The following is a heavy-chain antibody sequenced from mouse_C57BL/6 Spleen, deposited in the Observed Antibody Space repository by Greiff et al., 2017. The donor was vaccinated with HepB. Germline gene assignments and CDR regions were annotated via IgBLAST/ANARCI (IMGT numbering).Heavy chain of an antibody. Sequence: EVQLVESGPGLVKPSQSLSLTCSVTGYSITSGYYWNWIRQFPGNKLEWMGYISYDGSNNYNPSLKNRISITRDTSKNQFFLKLNSVTTEDTATYYCAREGENYDYPYWYFDVWGTGTTVTVSS. J-gene: IGHJ1*03. CDR3: AREGENYDYPYWYFDV. CDR1: GYSITSGYY. CDR2: ISYDGSN. V-gene: IGHV3-6*01. D-gene: IGHD2-4*01.